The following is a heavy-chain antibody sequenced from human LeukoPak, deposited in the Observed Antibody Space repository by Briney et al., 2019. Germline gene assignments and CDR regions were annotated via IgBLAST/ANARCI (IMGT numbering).Heavy chain of an antibody. CDR3: ARDNYCSSTSCGADY. CDR2: INTNTGNP. CDR1: GYTFTSYA. J-gene: IGHJ4*02. Sequence: GASVKVSCKASGYTFTSYAMNWVRQAPGQELEWMGWINTNTGNPTYAQGFTGRFVFSLDTSVSTAYLQISSLKAEDTAVYYCARDNYCSSTSCGADYWGQGTLVTVSS. D-gene: IGHD2-2*01. V-gene: IGHV7-4-1*02.